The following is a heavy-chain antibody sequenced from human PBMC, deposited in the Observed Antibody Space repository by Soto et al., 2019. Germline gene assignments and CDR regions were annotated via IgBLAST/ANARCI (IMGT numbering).Heavy chain of an antibody. CDR2: SSGSGGST. V-gene: IGHV3-23*01. D-gene: IGHD2-2*01. CDR3: AKVSRGIGVVPAALN. J-gene: IGHJ4*02. CDR1: GHTFHNYA. Sequence: EVQLLESGGGLEQPGGSLRLSCVGSGHTFHNYAMTWVRQTPGKGLEWVSGSSGSGGSTYYADSVRGRFTISRDDSKNTLSVQMNSLRAEDTAVYYCAKVSRGIGVVPAALNWGQGTLVTVSS.